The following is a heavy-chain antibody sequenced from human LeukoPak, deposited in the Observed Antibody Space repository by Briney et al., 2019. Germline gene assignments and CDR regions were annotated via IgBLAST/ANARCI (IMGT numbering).Heavy chain of an antibody. Sequence: PGGSLRLSCAASRFTFNRYAIIWVRQAPRKGVEWVSSISGSCGGTFYASSVRRRFTISRDNSKDTVFLQMHGLRAEDTAMYYCATWDENFYYMDVWGQGTTVTVSS. V-gene: IGHV3-23*01. J-gene: IGHJ6*03. CDR1: RFTFNRYA. CDR2: ISGSCGGT. D-gene: IGHD1-26*01. CDR3: ATWDENFYYMDV.